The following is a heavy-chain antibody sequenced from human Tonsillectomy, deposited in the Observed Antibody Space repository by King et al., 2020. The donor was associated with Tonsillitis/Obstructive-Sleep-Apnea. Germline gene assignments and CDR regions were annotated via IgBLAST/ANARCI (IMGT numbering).Heavy chain of an antibody. Sequence: VQLVESGGGLVQPGGSLRLSCAASGFTFSSYWMSWVRQAPRKGLEWVANIQQDGSEKYYVDSMKGRFTISRDNAKNSLYLQMNSLRAEATAVYYCARDGPGYSPDGYFDYWGQGTLVTVSS. V-gene: IGHV3-7*03. CDR3: ARDGPGYSPDGYFDY. CDR1: GFTFSSYW. D-gene: IGHD5-18*01. J-gene: IGHJ4*02. CDR2: IQQDGSEK.